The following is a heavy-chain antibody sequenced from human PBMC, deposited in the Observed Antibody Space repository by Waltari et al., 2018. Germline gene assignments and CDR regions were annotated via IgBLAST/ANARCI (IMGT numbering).Heavy chain of an antibody. Sequence: EVQLVESGGGLVRRGRSLRLACTASGFTFGYYAVNWFRQAPGKGLEWVGFIRSKGAGETTNYAASVNGRFTISRDNSKSIAYLQMTSLKTEDTAVYYCTRARKLSGNYYFFDYWGQGALVTVSS. CDR3: TRARKLSGNYYFFDY. CDR1: GFTFGYYA. D-gene: IGHD3-10*01. CDR2: IRSKGAGETT. J-gene: IGHJ4*02. V-gene: IGHV3-49*03.